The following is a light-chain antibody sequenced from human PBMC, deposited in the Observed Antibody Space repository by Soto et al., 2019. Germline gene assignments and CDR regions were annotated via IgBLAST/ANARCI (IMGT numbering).Light chain of an antibody. J-gene: IGKJ5*01. CDR3: QQRSNWPQIT. CDR2: DAS. Sequence: EIVLTQSPATLSLSPGERATLSCRASQSVSSYLAWYQHKPGQAPRLLIYDASNRATAIPARFSGSGSGTDFTLPISSLEPEDFSVYYCQQRSNWPQITFGQGTRLEIK. V-gene: IGKV3-11*01. CDR1: QSVSSY.